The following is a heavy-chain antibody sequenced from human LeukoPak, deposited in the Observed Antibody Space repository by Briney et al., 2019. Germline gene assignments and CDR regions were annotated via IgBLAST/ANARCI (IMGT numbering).Heavy chain of an antibody. J-gene: IGHJ4*02. CDR3: AKRHYGSGSYYTDFDY. Sequence: GGSLRLSCAASGFTFSSYWMSWVRQAPGKGLEWVANIKQDGSEKYYVDSVKGRFTISRDNAKNSLYLQMNSLRAEDTAVYYCAKRHYGSGSYYTDFDYWGQGTLVTVSS. CDR2: IKQDGSEK. D-gene: IGHD3-10*01. V-gene: IGHV3-7*05. CDR1: GFTFSSYW.